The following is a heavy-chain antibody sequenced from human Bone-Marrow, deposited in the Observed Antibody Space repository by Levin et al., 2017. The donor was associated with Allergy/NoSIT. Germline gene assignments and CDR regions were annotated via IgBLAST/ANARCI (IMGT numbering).Heavy chain of an antibody. J-gene: IGHJ4*02. CDR1: GFTFSNYG. CDR3: AKLLPWLVLTAPFDY. CDR2: ISYDGSDK. V-gene: IGHV3-30*18. Sequence: GESLKISCAVSGFTFSNYGMHWVRQAPGKGLEWVALISYDGSDKDYADSVTGRFTISRDSSKNTLYLQMNSLRAEDTAVYYCAKLLPWLVLTAPFDYWGQGTLVTVSS. D-gene: IGHD6-19*01.